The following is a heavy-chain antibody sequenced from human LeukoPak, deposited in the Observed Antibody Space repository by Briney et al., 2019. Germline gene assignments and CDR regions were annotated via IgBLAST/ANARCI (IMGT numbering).Heavy chain of an antibody. CDR3: ARHRRSPWYFDY. D-gene: IGHD1-26*01. CDR1: GGSISSGDYY. Sequence: PSETLSLTCTVSGGSISSGDYYWSWIRQPPGKGLEWIGSIYYSGSTYYNPSLKSRVTISVDTSKNQFSLKLSSVTAADTAVYYCARHRRSPWYFDYWGQGTLVTVSS. J-gene: IGHJ4*02. V-gene: IGHV4-39*01. CDR2: IYYSGST.